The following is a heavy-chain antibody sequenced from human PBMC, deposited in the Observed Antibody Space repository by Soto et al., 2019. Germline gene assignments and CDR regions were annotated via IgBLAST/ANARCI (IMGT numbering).Heavy chain of an antibody. D-gene: IGHD6-6*01. Sequence: ASVKVSCKASGYTFTGYYMHWVRQAPGQGLEWMGWINPNSGDTNYAQKFQGRVTMTRDTSISTAYMELSRLRSDDTAVYYCAVSGIIAARGNYGMDVWGQGTTVTVSS. CDR2: INPNSGDT. CDR3: AVSGIIAARGNYGMDV. J-gene: IGHJ6*02. V-gene: IGHV1-2*02. CDR1: GYTFTGYY.